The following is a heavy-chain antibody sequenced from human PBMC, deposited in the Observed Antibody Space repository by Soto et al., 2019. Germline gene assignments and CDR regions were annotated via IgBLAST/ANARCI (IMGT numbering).Heavy chain of an antibody. Sequence: ASVKVSCKGSDYDFTTYGITWVRQAPGQGLEWMAWISAHNGNTDYAQKLQGRVTVTRDTSTSTAYMELRSLRSDDTAVYYCARHDCISTSCYYYYYYSMDVWGQGTTVTVSS. D-gene: IGHD2-2*01. CDR1: DYDFTTYG. CDR3: ARHDCISTSCYYYYYYSMDV. V-gene: IGHV1-18*01. CDR2: ISAHNGNT. J-gene: IGHJ6*02.